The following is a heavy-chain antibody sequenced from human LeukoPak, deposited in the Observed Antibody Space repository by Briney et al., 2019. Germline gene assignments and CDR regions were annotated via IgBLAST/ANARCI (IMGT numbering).Heavy chain of an antibody. CDR1: GYSFTNYW. V-gene: IGHV5-51*01. Sequence: GESLKISCKGSGYSFTNYWIGWVRQMPGKGLEWMGIIYPGDSDTRYSPSFQGQVTISADKSISTAYLQWSSLKASDTAMYYCARQRGSGELRLFWFDPWGQGTLVTVSS. D-gene: IGHD1-26*01. CDR3: ARQRGSGELRLFWFDP. J-gene: IGHJ5*02. CDR2: IYPGDSDT.